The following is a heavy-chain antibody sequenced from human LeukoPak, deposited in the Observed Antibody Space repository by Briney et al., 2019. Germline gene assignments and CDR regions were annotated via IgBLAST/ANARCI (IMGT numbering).Heavy chain of an antibody. CDR1: GFTFSSYS. CDR3: ARAAMVRGVDYFDY. V-gene: IGHV3-23*01. CDR2: ISGSGGST. Sequence: GGSLRLSCVASGFTFSSYSMTWVRQAPGKGLEWVSVISGSGGSTYYGDSVKGRFTISRDNSKNTLYLQVNSLRAEDTAVYYCARAAMVRGVDYFDYWGQGTLVTVSS. D-gene: IGHD3-10*01. J-gene: IGHJ4*02.